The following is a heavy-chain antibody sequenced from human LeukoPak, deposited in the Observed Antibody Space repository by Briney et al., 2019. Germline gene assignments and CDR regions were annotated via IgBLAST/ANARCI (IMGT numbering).Heavy chain of an antibody. D-gene: IGHD3-10*01. V-gene: IGHV3-73*01. Sequence: QPGGSLRLSCAASGFTFSGSAVHWVRQASGKGLEWVGRIRSTANGYATAYAASVKGRFTISRDDSKNTAYLQMDSLKTEDTAVYYCTGNYYGSGSYADFDYWGQGTLVTVSS. CDR3: TGNYYGSGSYADFDY. J-gene: IGHJ4*02. CDR2: IRSTANGYAT. CDR1: GFTFSGSA.